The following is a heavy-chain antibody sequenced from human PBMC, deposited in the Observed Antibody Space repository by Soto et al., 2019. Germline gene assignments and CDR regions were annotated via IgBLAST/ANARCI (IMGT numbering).Heavy chain of an antibody. CDR1: GGSFSGYY. D-gene: IGHD3-3*01. V-gene: IGHV4-34*01. J-gene: IGHJ6*03. CDR2: INHSGST. CDR3: ARAGRYDFWCCAGYYYYCMYV. Sequence: SETLSLTCAVYGGSFSGYYWSWIRQPPGKGIEWIGEINHSGSTNYNPSLKSRVAISVDTSKNQFSLNLSSVTAADTAVYYCARAGRYDFWCCAGYYYYCMYVWGKGTTVTVSS.